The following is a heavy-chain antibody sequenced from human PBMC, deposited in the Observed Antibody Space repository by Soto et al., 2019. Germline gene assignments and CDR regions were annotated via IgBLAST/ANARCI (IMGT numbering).Heavy chain of an antibody. Sequence: PGGSLRLSCAASGSTFSTNLMHWVRQAPGKGLVWVSRINSDGTNAAYADSVQGRFTISRDNAKNTLYLQMNSLTGEDTAVYYCAKAGAGVANFDYWGQGTLVTVSS. CDR1: GSTFSTNL. V-gene: IGHV3-74*01. J-gene: IGHJ4*02. CDR3: AKAGAGVANFDY. D-gene: IGHD3-3*01. CDR2: INSDGTNA.